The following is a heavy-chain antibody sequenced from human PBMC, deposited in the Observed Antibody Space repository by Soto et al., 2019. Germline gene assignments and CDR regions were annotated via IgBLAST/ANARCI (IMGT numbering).Heavy chain of an antibody. J-gene: IGHJ4*02. Sequence: GASVKVSCKASGYTFTSYDINWVRQATGQGLEWMGWMNPNSGNTGYAQKFQGRVTITADESTSTAYMELSSLRSEDTAVYYCARGTHDYYYDSSGYYFPLDYWRQGTLVTVSS. CDR1: GYTFTSYD. D-gene: IGHD3-22*01. CDR3: ARGTHDYYYDSSGYYFPLDY. CDR2: MNPNSGNT. V-gene: IGHV1-8*01.